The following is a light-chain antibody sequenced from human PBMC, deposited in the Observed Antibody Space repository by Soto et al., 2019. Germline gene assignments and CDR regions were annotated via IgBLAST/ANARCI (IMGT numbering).Light chain of an antibody. CDR2: EVS. CDR1: SSDVGSYNH. V-gene: IGLV2-18*02. CDR3: SSFTTSSTDV. Sequence: QSALTQPPSVSGSPGQSVTISCTGTSSDVGSYNHVAWYQQPPGTAPKLMIYEVSNRPSGVPDRFSGSKSGNTASLTISGLQAEDEADYYCSSFTTSSTDVFGTGTKVTVL. J-gene: IGLJ1*01.